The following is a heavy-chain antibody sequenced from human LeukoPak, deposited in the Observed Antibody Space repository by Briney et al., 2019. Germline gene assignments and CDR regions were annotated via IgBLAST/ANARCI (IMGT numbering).Heavy chain of an antibody. V-gene: IGHV3-33*06. J-gene: IGHJ3*02. CDR1: GFTFSSYG. Sequence: PGTFLRLSCAASGFTFSSYGMHWVRQAPGKGREWVAVIWYDGSNKYYADSVKGRFTISRDNSKNTLYLQMNSLRAEDTAVYYCAKDWDSLDAFDIWGQGTMVTVSS. CDR3: AKDWDSLDAFDI. D-gene: IGHD1-26*01. CDR2: IWYDGSNK.